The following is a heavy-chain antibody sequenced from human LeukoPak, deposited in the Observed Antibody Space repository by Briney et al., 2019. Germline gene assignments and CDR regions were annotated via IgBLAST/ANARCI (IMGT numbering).Heavy chain of an antibody. CDR2: IYHSGNT. J-gene: IGHJ4*02. Sequence: PSETLSLTCTVSGGSISSYYWSWLRQPPGKGLEWIGYIYHSGNTYSNTSLKSRVTISVDTSKNQLSLKLSSVNAADTAVYYCARVKGEGDYGVPFDYWGQGTLVTVSS. V-gene: IGHV4-59*12. CDR1: GGSISSYY. CDR3: ARVKGEGDYGVPFDY. D-gene: IGHD4-17*01.